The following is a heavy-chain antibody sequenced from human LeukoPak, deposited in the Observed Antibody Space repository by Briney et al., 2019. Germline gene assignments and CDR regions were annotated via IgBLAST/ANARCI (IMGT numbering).Heavy chain of an antibody. CDR2: MNPNSGNT. V-gene: IGHV1-8*01. CDR3: ARRRGYSSYLDY. J-gene: IGHJ4*02. Sequence: ASVKVSCKASGYTFTSYDINWVRQATGQGLEWMGWMNPNSGNTGYAQKFQGRVTMTRNTSISTAYMELSSLRSEDTAVYYCARRRGYSSYLDYWGQGTLVTVSS. CDR1: GYTFTSYD. D-gene: IGHD5-18*01.